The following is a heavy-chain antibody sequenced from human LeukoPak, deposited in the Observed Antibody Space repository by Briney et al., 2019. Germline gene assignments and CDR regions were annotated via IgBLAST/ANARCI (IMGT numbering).Heavy chain of an antibody. CDR3: ARGGLGSWAFDS. J-gene: IGHJ4*02. V-gene: IGHV3-48*02. CDR2: ISSSGSTM. D-gene: IGHD1-26*01. CDR1: GFIFSIYS. Sequence: GGSLRLSCAGAGFIFSIYSMNWVRQAPGKGLEWVSYISSSGSTMYYADSVRGRFTISRDNAKYSLFLQMNSLRDEDTAVYYCARGGLGSWAFDSWGQGTLVTDPS.